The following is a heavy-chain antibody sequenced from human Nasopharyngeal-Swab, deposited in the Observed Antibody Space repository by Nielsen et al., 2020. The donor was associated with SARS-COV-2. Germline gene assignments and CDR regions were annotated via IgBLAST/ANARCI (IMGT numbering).Heavy chain of an antibody. V-gene: IGHV3-30-3*01. CDR2: ISYDGPNK. CDR1: GFTFSTYA. CDR3: AREGYSSSWFF. J-gene: IGHJ4*02. D-gene: IGHD6-13*01. Sequence: GGSLRLSCAASGFTFSTYAMNWVRQAPGKGLEWVAVISYDGPNKYYADSVKGRFTVSRDNSKNTLYLQMNSLRAEDTAVYYCAREGYSSSWFFWGQGTLVTVSS.